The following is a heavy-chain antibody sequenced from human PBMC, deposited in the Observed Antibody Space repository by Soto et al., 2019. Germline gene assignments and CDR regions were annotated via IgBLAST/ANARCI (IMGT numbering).Heavy chain of an antibody. Sequence: GGSLRLSCAASGFTFSWFWMSWVRQAPGKGLEWVANIKQDGSEKCYVDSVRGRFTISRDNAKNSLSLQMNSLRAEDTAVYYCARARTPSYIAAADCWGQGTLVTVSS. D-gene: IGHD6-13*01. CDR1: GFTFSWFW. J-gene: IGHJ4*02. V-gene: IGHV3-7*05. CDR3: ARARTPSYIAAADC. CDR2: IKQDGSEK.